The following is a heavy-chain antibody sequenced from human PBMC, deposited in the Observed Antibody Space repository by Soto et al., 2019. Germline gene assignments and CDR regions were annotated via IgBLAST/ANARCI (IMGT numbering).Heavy chain of an antibody. D-gene: IGHD6-13*01. Sequence: QVQLQESGPGLVKPSGTLSLTCAVSGGSISSSNWWSWVRQPPGKELVWIGEIYHSGSTNYNPSLKRRVPISVDKSKNQFSLKLSSVTAADTAVYYCARAPASAAAGIVGLGYWGQGTLVTVSS. V-gene: IGHV4-4*02. CDR1: GGSISSSNW. CDR3: ARAPASAAAGIVGLGY. CDR2: IYHSGST. J-gene: IGHJ4*02.